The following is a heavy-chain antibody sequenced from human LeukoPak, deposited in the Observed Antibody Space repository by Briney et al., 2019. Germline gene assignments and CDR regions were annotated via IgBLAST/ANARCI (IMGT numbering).Heavy chain of an antibody. V-gene: IGHV3-21*01. CDR3: AIDKRWFDP. CDR2: ISSSGNYI. Sequence: GGSLRLSCAGSGFSVSNYYMSWVRQAPGKGLEWVSSISSSGNYIYYADSVKGRFTISRDNAKNSVYLQMNSLRAEDTAVYYCAIDKRWFDPWGQGTLVTVSS. J-gene: IGHJ5*02. CDR1: GFSVSNYY.